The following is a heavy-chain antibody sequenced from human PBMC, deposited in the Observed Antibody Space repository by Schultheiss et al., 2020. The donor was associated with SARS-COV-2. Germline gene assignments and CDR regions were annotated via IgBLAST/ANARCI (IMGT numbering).Heavy chain of an antibody. CDR2: IYYSGST. J-gene: IGHJ4*02. V-gene: IGHV4-31*01. D-gene: IGHD6-13*01. CDR1: GGSISSGGYY. CDR3: ARGTMAYSSSYYYFDY. Sequence: SETLSLTCTVSGGSISSGGYYWSWIRQHPGKGLEWIGYIYYSGSTFYNPSLKSLVTMSVDTSKNQFSLKLSSVTAADTAVYYCARGTMAYSSSYYYFDYWGQGTLVTVSS.